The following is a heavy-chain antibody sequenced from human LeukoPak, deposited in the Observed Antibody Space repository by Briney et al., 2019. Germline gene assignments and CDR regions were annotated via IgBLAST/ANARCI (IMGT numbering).Heavy chain of an antibody. CDR1: GYTFTSYD. CDR3: AGGKYSLDY. CDR2: MNPNSGNT. V-gene: IGHV1-8*03. Sequence: ASVKVSCKASGYTFTSYDINWVRQATGQGLEWMGWMNPNSGNTDYAQNFQGRVTITRDASITTAYLELSSLRSEDTAVYYCAGGKYSLDYWGQGTLVTVSS. D-gene: IGHD2-15*01. J-gene: IGHJ4*02.